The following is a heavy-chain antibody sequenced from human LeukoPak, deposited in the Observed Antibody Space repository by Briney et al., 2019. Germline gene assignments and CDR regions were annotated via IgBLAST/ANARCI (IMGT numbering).Heavy chain of an antibody. J-gene: IGHJ3*02. V-gene: IGHV3-11*05. Sequence: PGGSLRLSCAASGFTFSDYYMNWIRQAPGKGLEWVSYISSSNSYTNYADSVKGRFTISRDNAKNSLYLQMNSLRAEDTAVYYCARVNSVMVRGAFDIWGQGTMVTVSS. CDR3: ARVNSVMVRGAFDI. CDR1: GFTFSDYY. D-gene: IGHD3-10*01. CDR2: ISSSNSYT.